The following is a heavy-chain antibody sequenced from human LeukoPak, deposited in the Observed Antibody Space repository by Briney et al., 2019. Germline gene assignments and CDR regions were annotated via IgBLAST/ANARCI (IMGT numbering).Heavy chain of an antibody. CDR1: GYTFITYE. D-gene: IGHD7-27*01. CDR2: MNPNSGNT. J-gene: IGHJ3*02. CDR3: ANELGMGAFDI. Sequence: ASVKVSCKASGYTFITYEINWVRQAPGQGLEWMGWMNPNSGNTGYAQKFQGRVTMTRNTSISTAYMELSSLRSEDTAVYYCANELGMGAFDIWGQGTMVTVSS. V-gene: IGHV1-8*01.